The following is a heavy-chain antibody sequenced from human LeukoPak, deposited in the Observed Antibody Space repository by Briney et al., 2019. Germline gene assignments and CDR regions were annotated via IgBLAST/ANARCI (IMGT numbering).Heavy chain of an antibody. CDR3: ARPSHYGSGSYYSSFDY. J-gene: IGHJ4*02. CDR2: ISYDGSNK. Sequence: PGGSLRLSCAASGFTFSSYAMHWVRQAPGKGLERVAVISYDGSNKYYADSVKGRFTISRDNSKNTLYLQMNSLRAEDTAVYYCARPSHYGSGSYYSSFDYRGQGTLVTVSS. V-gene: IGHV3-30*04. D-gene: IGHD3-10*01. CDR1: GFTFSSYA.